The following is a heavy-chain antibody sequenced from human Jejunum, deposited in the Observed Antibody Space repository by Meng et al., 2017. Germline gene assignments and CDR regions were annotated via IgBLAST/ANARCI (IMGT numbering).Heavy chain of an antibody. Sequence: GESLKISCVVSGITFSNFWMSWVRQAPGKGLEWVANIKEDGSEKNYVDAVKGRFTISRDNAKSSSYLQMNSLRGEDTAVYFCAQGRTVLFDYWGQGTLVTVSS. CDR3: AQGRTVLFDY. V-gene: IGHV3-7*01. J-gene: IGHJ4*02. CDR2: IKEDGSEK. D-gene: IGHD4/OR15-4a*01. CDR1: GITFSNFW.